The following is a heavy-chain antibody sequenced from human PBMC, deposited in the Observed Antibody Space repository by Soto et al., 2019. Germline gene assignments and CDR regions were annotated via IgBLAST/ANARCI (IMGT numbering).Heavy chain of an antibody. Sequence: SETLSLTCTVSGGSIRSGDHYWSWIRQPPGKGLEWIGYIYYSGSTYYNPSLKSRVTISVDTSKSQFSLKLTSGTAADTAVYYCARERPDGARLDPRAQRTPVTVSS. V-gene: IGHV4-30-4*01. D-gene: IGHD6-6*01. CDR3: ARERPDGARLDP. CDR2: IYYSGST. CDR1: GGSIRSGDHY. J-gene: IGHJ5*02.